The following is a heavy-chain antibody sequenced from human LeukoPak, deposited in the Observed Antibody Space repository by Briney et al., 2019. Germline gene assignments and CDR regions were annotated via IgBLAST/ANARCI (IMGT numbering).Heavy chain of an antibody. CDR2: IRYDGSNE. CDR3: AKLPGGVTSDSYYYGMDV. CDR1: GFTFSGYG. J-gene: IGHJ6*02. Sequence: GGSLRLSCAASGFTFSGYGMHWVRQAPGKGLEWVAFIRYDGSNEYYADSVKGRFTISRDKSKNTLYLQMNSLRAEDTAIYYCAKLPGGVTSDSYYYGMDVWGQGTTVTVSS. V-gene: IGHV3-30*02. D-gene: IGHD3-16*01.